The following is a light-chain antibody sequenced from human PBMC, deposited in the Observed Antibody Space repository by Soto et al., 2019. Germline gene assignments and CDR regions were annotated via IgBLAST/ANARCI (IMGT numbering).Light chain of an antibody. Sequence: TQSPGTLSLSPGERATLSCRASQSVSGSYLAWYQQKPGQAPRLLIYGASSRATGIPARFSGSGSGTDFTLTISSLEPEDFAVYYCQQRSNWPPITFGQGTRLEIK. CDR1: QSVSGSY. V-gene: IGKV3D-20*02. J-gene: IGKJ5*01. CDR2: GAS. CDR3: QQRSNWPPIT.